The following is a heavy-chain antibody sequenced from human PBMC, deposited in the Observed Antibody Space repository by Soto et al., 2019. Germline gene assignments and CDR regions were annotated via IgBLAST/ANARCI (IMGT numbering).Heavy chain of an antibody. V-gene: IGHV1-69*13. D-gene: IGHD3-3*01. CDR2: IIPIFGTA. Sequence: ASVKVSCKASGGTFSSYAISWVRQAPGQGLEWMGGIIPIFGTANYAQKFQGRVTITADESTSTAYMELSSLRSEDTAVYYCASGDYDFWSGPGGGMDVWGQGTLVTVSS. J-gene: IGHJ6*02. CDR3: ASGDYDFWSGPGGGMDV. CDR1: GGTFSSYA.